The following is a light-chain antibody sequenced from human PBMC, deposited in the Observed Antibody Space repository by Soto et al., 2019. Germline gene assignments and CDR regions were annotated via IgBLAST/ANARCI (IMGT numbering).Light chain of an antibody. CDR3: QSYDNSLSGNYV. CDR2: GTH. J-gene: IGLJ1*01. Sequence: QPVLTQPPSVSGAPGQRVTISCTGNSSNIGAGFDAHWYQQVPGTAPKLLIYGTHNRHSGVPHRFSGSKSGASASLAITGLQAEDEAEYYCQSYDNSLSGNYVFGSGTKLTVL. V-gene: IGLV1-40*01. CDR1: SSNIGAGFD.